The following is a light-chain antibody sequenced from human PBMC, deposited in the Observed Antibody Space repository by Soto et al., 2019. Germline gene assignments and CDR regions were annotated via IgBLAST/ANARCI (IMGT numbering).Light chain of an antibody. CDR3: MQSTQLPPT. V-gene: IGKV2D-29*02. Sequence: DVVMTQTPLSLSVAPGQPASISCKSSQSLLHITGETFLFWYLQKPGQSPQLLIYEVSTRVSGVPDRFSGSGSGTDFTLVISRVETYDVGIYYCMQSTQLPPTFGQGTRLGIE. CDR1: QSLLHITGETF. CDR2: EVS. J-gene: IGKJ5*01.